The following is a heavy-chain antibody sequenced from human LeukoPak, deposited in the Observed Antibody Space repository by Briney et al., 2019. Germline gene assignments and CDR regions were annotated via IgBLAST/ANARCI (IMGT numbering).Heavy chain of an antibody. D-gene: IGHD4-11*01. Sequence: GESLRLSCAASGFTFSGSAMHWVRQAPGQGREWVCRIRRKANSYATAYAASVKGRFTIARDDSKNTAYLQMNSLKTEDTAVYYCTSHGRTTGSFDYWGQGTLVTVSS. J-gene: IGHJ4*02. CDR2: IRRKANSYAT. CDR3: TSHGRTTGSFDY. V-gene: IGHV3-73*01. CDR1: GFTFSGSA.